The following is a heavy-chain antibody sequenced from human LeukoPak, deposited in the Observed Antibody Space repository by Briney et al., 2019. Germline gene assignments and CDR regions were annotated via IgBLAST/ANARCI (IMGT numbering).Heavy chain of an antibody. CDR1: GGSFSGYY. J-gene: IGHJ4*02. CDR3: AREIAVAGGAFGY. V-gene: IGHV4-34*01. Sequence: PSETLSLTCAVYGGSFSGYYWSWIRQPPGKGLEWIGEINHSGSTNYNPSLKSRVTISVDTSKNQFSLKLSSVTAADTAVYYCAREIAVAGGAFGYWGQGTLVTVSS. D-gene: IGHD6-19*01. CDR2: INHSGST.